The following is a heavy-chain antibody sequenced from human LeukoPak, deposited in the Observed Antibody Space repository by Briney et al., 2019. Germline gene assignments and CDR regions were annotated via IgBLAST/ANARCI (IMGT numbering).Heavy chain of an antibody. J-gene: IGHJ4*02. CDR3: AKGAYYDFWSGYKTTNNFDY. V-gene: IGHV3-23*01. Sequence: PGRSLRLSCAASGFTFSSYAMSWVRQAPGKGLEWVSAISGSGGSTYYADSVKGRFTISRDNSKNTLYLQMNSLRAEDTAVYYCAKGAYYDFWSGYKTTNNFDYWGQGTLVTVSS. D-gene: IGHD3-3*01. CDR2: ISGSGGST. CDR1: GFTFSSYA.